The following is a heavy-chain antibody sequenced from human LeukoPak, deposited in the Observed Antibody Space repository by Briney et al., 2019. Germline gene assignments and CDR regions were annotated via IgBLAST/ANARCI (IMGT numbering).Heavy chain of an antibody. CDR3: ARVTMARGYPAPRFDP. D-gene: IGHD3-10*01. V-gene: IGHV4-34*01. Sequence: SETLSLTCAVYGGSFSGYYWSWIRQPPGKGLEWIGEINHSGSTNYNPSLKSRVTISVDTSKNQFSLKLSSVTAADTAVYYCARVTMARGYPAPRFDPWGQGTLVTVSS. J-gene: IGHJ5*02. CDR1: GGSFSGYY. CDR2: INHSGST.